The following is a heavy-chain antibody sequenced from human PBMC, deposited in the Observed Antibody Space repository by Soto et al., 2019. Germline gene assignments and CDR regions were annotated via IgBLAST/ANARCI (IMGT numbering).Heavy chain of an antibody. Sequence: QVQRVQSGAEVKKPGASVKVSCKASGYSFTSFYMHWVRQAPGQGLEWMGIINPSGGSTSYAQKFQGRVTMTRDTSTSTVYMELSSLRSEDTAVYYCTRVSGYENAFDIWGQGTMVTVSS. J-gene: IGHJ3*02. CDR3: TRVSGYENAFDI. D-gene: IGHD5-18*01. CDR1: GYSFTSFY. CDR2: INPSGGST. V-gene: IGHV1-46*03.